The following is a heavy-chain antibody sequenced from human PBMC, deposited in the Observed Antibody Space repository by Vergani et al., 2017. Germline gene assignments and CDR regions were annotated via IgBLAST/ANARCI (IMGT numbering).Heavy chain of an antibody. J-gene: IGHJ5*02. D-gene: IGHD6-19*01. Sequence: QLQLQESGPGLVKPSATLSLTCSVSGAFIRSSNYYWGWIRQPPGKGLEWIASIYYSGSTYYNPSLQSRVTISVDTSKNQFSLKLSSVTAADTAVYFCARHSTVEWLVKLGWIDPWGQGILVTVSS. V-gene: IGHV4-39*01. CDR2: IYYSGST. CDR3: ARHSTVEWLVKLGWIDP. CDR1: GAFIRSSNYY.